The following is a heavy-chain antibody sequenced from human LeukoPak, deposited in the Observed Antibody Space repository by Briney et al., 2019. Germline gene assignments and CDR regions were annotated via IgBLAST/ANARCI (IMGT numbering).Heavy chain of an antibody. CDR3: ARTGSTVTMLYPFDH. V-gene: IGHV4-59*01. J-gene: IGHJ4*02. Sequence: SETLSLTCTVSGGSIRSYYWSWIRQPPGKGLEWIGYIYYSGSTNYNPSPKSRVSISVDTSKNQFSLKLSSVTAADTAVYYCARTGSTVTMLYPFDHWGQGTLVTVPS. D-gene: IGHD4-17*01. CDR2: IYYSGST. CDR1: GGSIRSYY.